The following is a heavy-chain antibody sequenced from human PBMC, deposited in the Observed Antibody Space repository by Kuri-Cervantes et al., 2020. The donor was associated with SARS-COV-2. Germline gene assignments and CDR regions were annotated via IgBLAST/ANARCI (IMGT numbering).Heavy chain of an antibody. D-gene: IGHD5-18*01. J-gene: IGHJ5*02. CDR2: INPNSGGT. CDR3: ARDEGNRIGYGYGCWFDP. Sequence: ASVKVSCKASGYTFTGYYMHWVRQAPGQGLEWMGWINPNSGGTNYAQKFQGRVTMTRDTSISTAYMELSRLRSDDTAVYYCARDEGNRIGYGYGCWFDPWGQGTPVTVSS. V-gene: IGHV1-2*02. CDR1: GYTFTGYY.